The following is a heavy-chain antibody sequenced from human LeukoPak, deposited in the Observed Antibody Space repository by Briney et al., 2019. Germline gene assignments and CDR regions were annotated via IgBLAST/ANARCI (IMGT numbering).Heavy chain of an antibody. Sequence: ASVKVSCKASGYTFTGYYMHWVRQAPGQGLEWMGRIIPIFGTANYAQKFQGRVTITTDESTSTAYVELSSLRSEDTAVYYCARDWIGGDCYSCAFDAFDIWGQGTMVTVSS. CDR2: IIPIFGTA. J-gene: IGHJ3*02. V-gene: IGHV1-69*05. CDR3: ARDWIGGDCYSCAFDAFDI. D-gene: IGHD2-21*01. CDR1: GYTFTGYY.